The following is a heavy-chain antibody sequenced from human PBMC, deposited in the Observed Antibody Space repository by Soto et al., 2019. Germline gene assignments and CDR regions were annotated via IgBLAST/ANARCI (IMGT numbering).Heavy chain of an antibody. D-gene: IGHD1-26*01. V-gene: IGHV1-3*05. CDR2: INAGNGDT. Sequence: QVQLVQSGAEEKKPGASVKVSCKASGYTFINYAIHWVRQAPGQRLEWMGWINAGNGDTKYSQKFQGRVTITRDTSANTACMEMSGLGSGGTAVYCWVRGGAGAYLGSWGQGTLVTVSS. CDR1: GYTFINYA. CDR3: VRGGAGAYLGS. J-gene: IGHJ4*02.